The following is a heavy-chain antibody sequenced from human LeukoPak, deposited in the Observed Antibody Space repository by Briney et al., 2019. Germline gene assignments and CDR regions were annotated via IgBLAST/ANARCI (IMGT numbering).Heavy chain of an antibody. D-gene: IGHD3-16*01. CDR3: ARDLGGVSGMDV. V-gene: IGHV4-31*03. Sequence: SQTLSLTCTVSGGSISSGGYYWSWLRQHPGKGLEWIGYIYYSGSTYYNPSLKSRVTISVDTSKNQFSLKLSSVTAADTAVYYCARDLGGVSGMDVWGQGTTVTVSS. J-gene: IGHJ6*02. CDR1: GGSISSGGYY. CDR2: IYYSGST.